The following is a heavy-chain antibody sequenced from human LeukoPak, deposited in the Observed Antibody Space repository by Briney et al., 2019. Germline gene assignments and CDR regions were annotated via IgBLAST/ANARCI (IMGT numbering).Heavy chain of an antibody. CDR2: TFYSGNA. Sequence: PSETLSLTCTVSVAPISNYYWNWMRHPPGKGLEWVGYTFYSGNAKYNPSLKSRVTISVDTSKNQFSLKLNSVTAADTAVYYCAKGGPEASAGLSWFDPWGQGTLVTVSS. V-gene: IGHV4-59*01. D-gene: IGHD1-14*01. CDR1: VAPISNYY. CDR3: AKGGPEASAGLSWFDP. J-gene: IGHJ5*02.